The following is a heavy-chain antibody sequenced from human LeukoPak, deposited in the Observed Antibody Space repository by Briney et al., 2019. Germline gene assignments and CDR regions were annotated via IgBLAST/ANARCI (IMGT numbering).Heavy chain of an antibody. J-gene: IGHJ4*02. CDR2: IHPGDSDT. D-gene: IGHD3-10*01. Sequence: GASLQISCKGSGYIFANYWIGWGRQLPGKGLEWMGIIHPGDSDTRYSPSFQGQVTISAEKSISTAYLQWNSLKASDTAMYYCARRGEGPIGGIGYWGQGTLVTVSS. CDR3: ARRGEGPIGGIGY. CDR1: GYIFANYW. V-gene: IGHV5-51*01.